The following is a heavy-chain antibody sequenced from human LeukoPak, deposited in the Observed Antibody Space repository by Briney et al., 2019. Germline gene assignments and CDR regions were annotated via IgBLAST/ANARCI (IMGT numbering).Heavy chain of an antibody. CDR3: ARVVPGYCSSTSCYGAFDI. CDR1: GGSISSYY. Sequence: SETLSLTCTVSGGSISSYYWSWIRQPPGKGLEWIGYIYHSGSTYYNPSLKSRVTISLNKSKNQFSLKLSSVTAADTAVYYCARVVPGYCSSTSCYGAFDIWGQGTMVTVSS. V-gene: IGHV4-59*12. CDR2: IYHSGST. J-gene: IGHJ3*02. D-gene: IGHD2-2*01.